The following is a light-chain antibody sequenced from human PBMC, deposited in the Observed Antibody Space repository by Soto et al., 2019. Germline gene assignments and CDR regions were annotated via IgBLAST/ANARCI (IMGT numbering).Light chain of an antibody. V-gene: IGKV3-11*01. J-gene: IGKJ4*01. CDR3: QQRSNWPPLT. Sequence: EIVLTQSPATLSLSPGDRATLSCRASQSVSSYLAWYQQKPGKAPRLLIYDASNRATGIPARFSGSGSGTYFTLTISSLEPEDFAVYYCQQRSNWPPLTFGGGTKVEIK. CDR1: QSVSSY. CDR2: DAS.